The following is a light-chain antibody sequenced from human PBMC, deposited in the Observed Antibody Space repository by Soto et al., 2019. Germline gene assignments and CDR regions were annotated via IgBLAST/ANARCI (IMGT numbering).Light chain of an antibody. V-gene: IGLV2-23*01. CDR2: EAS. Sequence: QSVLTQPASVSGSPGQSITISCTGTSSDVVCYNLVSWYQQHPGKAPKVMIYEASWRPSGVPNRFSGSKSGNTASLTISGLQPEDEADYYCCSYAHNSWVFGGGTKLTVL. CDR3: CSYAHNSWV. CDR1: SSDVVCYNL. J-gene: IGLJ3*02.